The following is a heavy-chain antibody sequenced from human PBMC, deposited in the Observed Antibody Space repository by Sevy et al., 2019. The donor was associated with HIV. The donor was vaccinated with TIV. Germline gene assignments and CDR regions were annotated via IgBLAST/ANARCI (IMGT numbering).Heavy chain of an antibody. CDR1: GFTVSSNY. Sequence: GGSLRLSCAASGFTVSSNYMSWVRQAPGKGLEWVSVIYSGGSTYYADSGKGRFTISRDNSKNTLYLQMNSLRTEATAVYYCALRRYCTNGECYPKRAYGMDVWGQGTTVTVSS. CDR2: IYSGGST. J-gene: IGHJ6*02. D-gene: IGHD2-8*01. V-gene: IGHV3-53*01. CDR3: ALRRYCTNGECYPKRAYGMDV.